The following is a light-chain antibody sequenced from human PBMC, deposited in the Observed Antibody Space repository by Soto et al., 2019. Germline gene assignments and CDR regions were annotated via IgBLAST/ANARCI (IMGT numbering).Light chain of an antibody. J-gene: IGKJ2*01. CDR2: AAS. CDR1: QSIRSY. V-gene: IGKV1-39*01. CDR3: QASYCTPAT. Sequence: DIQMTQSPSSLSASVGDRVTITCRARQSIRSYVNWYQQKPWKAPKLLISAASSLQSGVPSRFSGSECGTDFNPSITSLQTEDFATDYDQASYCTPATFGQGTKLE.